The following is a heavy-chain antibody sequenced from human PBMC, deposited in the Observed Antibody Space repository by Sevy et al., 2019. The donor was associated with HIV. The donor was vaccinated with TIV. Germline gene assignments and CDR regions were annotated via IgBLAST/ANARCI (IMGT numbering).Heavy chain of an antibody. CDR2: IKDDGSGK. CDR3: VREGLGGFSYSLDC. D-gene: IGHD5-18*01. Sequence: GGSLRLSCAASGFTFSSYRMSWVRQAPGKGLEWVATIKDDGSGKSYVDSVKGRFTISRDKAKKSLYLQMNSLRVDDTALYYCVREGLGGFSYSLDCWGQGTLVTVSS. V-gene: IGHV3-7*01. CDR1: GFTFSSYR. J-gene: IGHJ4*02.